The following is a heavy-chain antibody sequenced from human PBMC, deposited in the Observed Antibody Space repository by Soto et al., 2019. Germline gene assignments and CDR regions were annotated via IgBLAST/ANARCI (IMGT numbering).Heavy chain of an antibody. J-gene: IGHJ6*02. CDR1: GGSFSGYY. V-gene: IGHV4-34*01. CDR2: INHSGST. Sequence: SETLSLTCAGYGGSFSGYYWSWIRQPPGKGLEWIGEINHSGSTNYNPSLKSRVTISVDTSKNQFSLKLSSVTAADTAVYYCARGRRRSHYNYYYHGMDVCGQGTTVTVSS. D-gene: IGHD1-26*01. CDR3: ARGRRRSHYNYYYHGMDV.